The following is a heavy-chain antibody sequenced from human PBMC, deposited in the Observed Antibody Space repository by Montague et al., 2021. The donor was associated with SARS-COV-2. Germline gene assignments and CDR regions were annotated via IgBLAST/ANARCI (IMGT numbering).Heavy chain of an antibody. CDR3: ARGEGDVYGSGNCPYS. D-gene: IGHD3-10*01. V-gene: IGHV4-59*01. J-gene: IGHJ4*02. CDR2: VYYSGST. CDR1: GGSITSDG. Sequence: SETLSLTCTLSGGSITSDGWSWIRLPPRQGLEYIGYVYYSGSTNYNPSLNSRGTMSVDTSKNQFSLKLSSVTAADTAVYYCARGEGDVYGSGNCPYSWGQGTLVTVSS.